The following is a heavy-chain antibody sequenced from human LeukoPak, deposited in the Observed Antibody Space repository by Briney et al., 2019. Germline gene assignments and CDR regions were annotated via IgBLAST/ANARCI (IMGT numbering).Heavy chain of an antibody. J-gene: IGHJ6*03. Sequence: ASVKVSCKASGGTFSSYAISWVRQAPGQGLEWMGGIIPIFGTANYAQKFQGRVTITADKSTSTAYMELSSLRSEDTAVYYCARGGSVVTNNYYYYYYYMDVCGKGTTVTVSS. D-gene: IGHD2-21*02. CDR3: ARGGSVVTNNYYYYYYYMDV. V-gene: IGHV1-69*06. CDR1: GGTFSSYA. CDR2: IIPIFGTA.